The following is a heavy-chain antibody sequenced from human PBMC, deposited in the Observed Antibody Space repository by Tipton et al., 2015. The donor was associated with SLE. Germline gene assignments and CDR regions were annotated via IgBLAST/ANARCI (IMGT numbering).Heavy chain of an antibody. J-gene: IGHJ4*02. Sequence: TLSLTCAVYGGSFSGYYWSWIRQPPGKGLEWIGYIYYSGSTNYNPSLKSRVTISVDTSKNQFSLKLSSVTAADTAVYYCARRDWWFDYWGQGTLVTVSS. CDR3: ARRDWWFDY. D-gene: IGHD2-8*02. CDR1: GGSFSGYY. V-gene: IGHV4-59*01. CDR2: IYYSGST.